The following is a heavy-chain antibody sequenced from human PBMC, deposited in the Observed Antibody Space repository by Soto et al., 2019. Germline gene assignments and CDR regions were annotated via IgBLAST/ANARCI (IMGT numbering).Heavy chain of an antibody. V-gene: IGHV1-18*01. D-gene: IGHD2-15*01. J-gene: IGHJ5*02. CDR3: ARGKPYTYCSGGSCYYSWFDP. CDR1: GYTFTSYG. Sequence: GASVKVSCKVSGYTFTSYGISWVRQAPGQGLEWMGWISAYNGNTNYAQKLQGRVTMTTDTSTSTAYMELRSLRSDDTAVYYCARGKPYTYCSGGSCYYSWFDPRGQGPLVTVSS. CDR2: ISAYNGNT.